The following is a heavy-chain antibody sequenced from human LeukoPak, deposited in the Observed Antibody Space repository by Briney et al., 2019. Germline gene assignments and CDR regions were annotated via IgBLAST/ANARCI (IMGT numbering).Heavy chain of an antibody. CDR3: ARGPGGLRPDY. J-gene: IGHJ4*02. V-gene: IGHV4-59*01. CDR2: IYYSGST. CDR1: GGSISSYY. D-gene: IGHD4-17*01. Sequence: KPSETLSLTCTVSGGSISSYYWSWIRQAPGKGLEWIGYIYYSGSTNYNPSLKSRVTISIDTSKNQFSLKLSSVTAADTDVYYCARGPGGLRPDYWGQGTLVTVSS.